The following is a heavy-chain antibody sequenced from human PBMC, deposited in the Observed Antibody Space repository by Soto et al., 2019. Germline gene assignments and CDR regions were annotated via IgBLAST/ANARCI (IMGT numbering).Heavy chain of an antibody. Sequence: PSETLSLTCTVSGGSISSGGYYWSWIRQHPGKGLEWIGYIYYSGSTYYNPSLKSRVTISVDTSKNQFSLKLSSVTAADTAVYYCARSTRGYFDYWGQGTLVTAPQ. CDR1: GGSISSGGYY. CDR2: IYYSGST. D-gene: IGHD3-10*01. V-gene: IGHV4-31*03. J-gene: IGHJ4*02. CDR3: ARSTRGYFDY.